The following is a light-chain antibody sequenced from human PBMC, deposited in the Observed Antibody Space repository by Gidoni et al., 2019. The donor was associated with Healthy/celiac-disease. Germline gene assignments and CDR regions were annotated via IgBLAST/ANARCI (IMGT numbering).Light chain of an antibody. Sequence: DIVLTQSPATLSLYPGERATLSCSASQTVSSYLSWYQQKPGQAPRLLIYDASNRAPGIPARFSGSGSGTDFTITISSLEPEDFAVYYCQQSSNWLTFGGGTKVEIK. J-gene: IGKJ4*01. CDR1: QTVSSY. V-gene: IGKV3-11*01. CDR3: QQSSNWLT. CDR2: DAS.